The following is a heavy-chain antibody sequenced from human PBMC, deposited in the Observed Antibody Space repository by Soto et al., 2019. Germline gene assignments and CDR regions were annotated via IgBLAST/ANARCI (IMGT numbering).Heavy chain of an antibody. J-gene: IGHJ4*02. CDR3: VKDAGIEPQVYYFDY. Sequence: GSLRLSCVGSGFIFSNYSINWVRQAPGKGLEWVSSISSRSDIYYAESVKGRFTISRDNAKNSVSLQMNSLRAEDTAVYYCVKDAGIEPQVYYFDYWGQGTLVTVSS. V-gene: IGHV3-21*01. D-gene: IGHD6-13*01. CDR2: ISSRSDI. CDR1: GFIFSNYS.